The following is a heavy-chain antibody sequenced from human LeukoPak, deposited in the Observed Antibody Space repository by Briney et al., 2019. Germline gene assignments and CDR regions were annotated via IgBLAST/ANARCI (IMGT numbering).Heavy chain of an antibody. J-gene: IGHJ5*02. V-gene: IGHV1-18*01. CDR2: IIAYKGNT. Sequence: ASVKVSCKASGYTFTSYGISWVRQAPGQGLEWMEWIIAYKGNTKYAQKHQGRATKSRYTSTRKDSIDLRSLRSDGTDVYYCAREHPGDDYGDLESNWFDPGGQGPLVTVS. D-gene: IGHD4/OR15-4a*01. CDR3: AREHPGDDYGDLESNWFDP. CDR1: GYTFTSYG.